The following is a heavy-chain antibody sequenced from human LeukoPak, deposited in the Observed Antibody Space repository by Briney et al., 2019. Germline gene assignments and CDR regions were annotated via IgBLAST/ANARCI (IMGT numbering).Heavy chain of an antibody. CDR2: ISSSSGYI. J-gene: IGHJ4*02. CDR3: ARDASGGYDSGY. Sequence: KPGGSLRLSCAASGFTVSSKYMSWVRQAPGKGLEWVSSISSSSGYIYYADSVKGRFTISRDNAKNSLYLQMNSLRAEDTAVYYCARDASGGYDSGYWGQGTLVTVSS. D-gene: IGHD5-12*01. V-gene: IGHV3-21*01. CDR1: GFTVSSKY.